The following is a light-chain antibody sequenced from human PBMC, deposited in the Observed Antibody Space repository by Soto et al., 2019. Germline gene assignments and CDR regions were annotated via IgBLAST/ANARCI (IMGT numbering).Light chain of an antibody. CDR2: GAS. V-gene: IGKV3-15*01. Sequence: ETVMTQSPATVSVSPGERVTLSCRASQSVNSDLAWYQQKPGQAPRLLIYGASTRATGIPARFSGSGSGTEFTLTISSLQSEDFAVYYCQQYTNWPPIPFGQGTRLAI. CDR3: QQYTNWPPIP. CDR1: QSVNSD. J-gene: IGKJ5*01.